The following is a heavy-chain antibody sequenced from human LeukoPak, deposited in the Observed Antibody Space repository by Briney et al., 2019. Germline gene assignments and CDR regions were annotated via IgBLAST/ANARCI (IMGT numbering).Heavy chain of an antibody. V-gene: IGHV4-39*07. CDR3: AATYYFDS. CDR2: FYYRGNT. Sequence: SETLSLTCTVSGGSISSSSYYWGWIRQPPGKGLEWIGTFYYRGNTYYNPSLKSRVTISVDTSKNQFSLKLSSVTAADTAIYYCAATYYFDSWGQGTLVTVSS. CDR1: GGSISSSSYY. D-gene: IGHD5-12*01. J-gene: IGHJ4*02.